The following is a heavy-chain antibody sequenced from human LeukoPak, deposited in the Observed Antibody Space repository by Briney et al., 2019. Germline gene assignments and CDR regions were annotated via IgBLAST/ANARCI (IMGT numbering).Heavy chain of an antibody. J-gene: IGHJ4*02. Sequence: GASVKVSCKASGGTFSSYAISWVRQAPGQGLEWMGWINPNSGGTNYAQKFQGRVTMTRDTSISTAYMELSRLRSDDTAVYYCARESDYSLDYWGQGTLVTVSS. D-gene: IGHD4-4*01. CDR2: INPNSGGT. CDR1: GGTFSSYA. V-gene: IGHV1-2*02. CDR3: ARESDYSLDY.